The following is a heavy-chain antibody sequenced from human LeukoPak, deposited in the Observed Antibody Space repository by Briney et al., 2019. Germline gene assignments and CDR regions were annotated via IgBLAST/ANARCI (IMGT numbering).Heavy chain of an antibody. CDR1: GGSISSGGYY. J-gene: IGHJ3*02. D-gene: IGHD6-6*01. CDR3: ARVEDEYGSSSGAFDI. Sequence: SETLSLTCTVSGGSISSGGYYWSWIRQHPGKGLEWIGYIYYSGSTCYNPSLKSRVTISVDTSKNQFSLKLSSVTAADTAVYYCARVEDEYGSSSGAFDIWGQGTMVTVSS. CDR2: IYYSGST. V-gene: IGHV4-31*03.